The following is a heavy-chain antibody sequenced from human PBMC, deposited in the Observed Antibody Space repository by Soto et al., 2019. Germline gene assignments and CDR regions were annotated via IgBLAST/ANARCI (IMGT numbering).Heavy chain of an antibody. Sequence: GESLKISCKGSGYSFAGYWITWVRQKPGKGLEWMGRIDPSDSQTYYSPSFRGHVTISPDTSVTTAYLKWSSLKASDTAIYYCARHKSGGGSYPFDFWGQGTLVTVSS. CDR2: IDPSDSQT. J-gene: IGHJ4*02. CDR3: ARHKSGGGSYPFDF. CDR1: GYSFAGYW. D-gene: IGHD3-10*01. V-gene: IGHV5-10-1*01.